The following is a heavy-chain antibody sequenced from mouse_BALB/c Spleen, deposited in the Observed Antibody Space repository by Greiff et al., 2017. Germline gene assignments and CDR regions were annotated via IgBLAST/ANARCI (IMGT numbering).Heavy chain of an antibody. CDR2: IWTGGGT. CDR1: GFSLTSYD. J-gene: IGHJ2*01. V-gene: IGHV2-9-2*01. D-gene: IGHD1-1*01. CDR3: VRDYYGSSYGFDY. Sequence: VKVVESGPGLVAPSQSLSITCTVSGFSLTSYDISWIRQPPGKGLEWLGVIWTGGGTNYNSAFMSRLSISKDNSKSQVFLKMNSLQTDDTAIYYCVRDYYGSSYGFDYWGQGTTLTVSS.